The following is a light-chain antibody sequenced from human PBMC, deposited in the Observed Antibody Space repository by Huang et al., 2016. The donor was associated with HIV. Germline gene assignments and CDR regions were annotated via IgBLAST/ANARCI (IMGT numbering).Light chain of an antibody. V-gene: IGKV1-39*01. CDR2: AAS. J-gene: IGKJ1*01. CDR1: QSIANF. CDR3: HQSFSSPQT. Sequence: DIQLTQSPSSLSASVGDRVTITCRASQSIANFLNWYQQTSGKSPKLLMYAASTLQGGVPSRFSGSGSGTDFTLTISSLQPEDFATYYCHQSFSSPQTFGQGTKVEI.